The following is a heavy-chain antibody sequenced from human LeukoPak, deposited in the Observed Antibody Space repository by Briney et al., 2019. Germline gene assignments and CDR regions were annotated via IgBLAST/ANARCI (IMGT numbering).Heavy chain of an antibody. J-gene: IGHJ4*02. Sequence: PPETLSLTCTVSGASLGSSAYYWGWIRQPPGRGLEWIGSIYYSGTTYYNPSLKSRVTISVDTSKNHFSLKLSSVTAADTAVYYCASRSSSGYSYGYREDYWGQGTLVTVSS. CDR2: IYYSGTT. CDR1: GASLGSSAYY. CDR3: ASRSSSGYSYGYREDY. V-gene: IGHV4-39*02. D-gene: IGHD5-18*01.